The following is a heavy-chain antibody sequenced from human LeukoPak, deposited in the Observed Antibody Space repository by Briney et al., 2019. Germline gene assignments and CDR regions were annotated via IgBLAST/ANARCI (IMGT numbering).Heavy chain of an antibody. D-gene: IGHD6-13*01. J-gene: IGHJ4*02. CDR2: IKQDGSEK. V-gene: IGHV3-7*01. Sequence: GGSLSLSCAASGFIFSSYWMHWVRHAPGKGLEWVANIKQDGSEKYYVDSVKGRFTISRDNAKNSLYLQMNSLSAEDTAVYYCARGVGSSSWTDKYYFDYWGQGTLVTVSS. CDR1: GFIFSSYW. CDR3: ARGVGSSSWTDKYYFDY.